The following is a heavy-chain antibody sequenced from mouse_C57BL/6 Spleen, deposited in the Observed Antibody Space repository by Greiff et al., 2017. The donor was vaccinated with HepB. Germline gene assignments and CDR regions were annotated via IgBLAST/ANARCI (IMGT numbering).Heavy chain of an antibody. J-gene: IGHJ4*01. CDR2: INPNNGGT. V-gene: IGHV1-18*01. CDR3: ARGGFYYSNYGYAMDY. CDR1: GYTFTDYN. Sequence: EVQRVESGPELVKPGASVKIPCKASGYTFTDYNMDWVKQSHGKSLEWIGDINPNNGGTIYNQKFKGKATLTVDKSSSTAYMELRSLTSEDTAVYYCARGGFYYSNYGYAMDYWGQGTSVTVSS. D-gene: IGHD2-5*01.